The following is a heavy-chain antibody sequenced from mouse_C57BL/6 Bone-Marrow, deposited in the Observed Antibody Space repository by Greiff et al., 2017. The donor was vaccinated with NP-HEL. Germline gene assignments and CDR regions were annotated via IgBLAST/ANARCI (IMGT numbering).Heavy chain of an antibody. V-gene: IGHV5-15*01. D-gene: IGHD2-3*01. CDR1: GFTFSDYG. CDR2: ISNLAYSI. Sequence: EVKLVESGGGLVQPGGSLKLSCAASGFTFSDYGMAWVRQAPRQGPEWVAFISNLAYSIYYADTLTGRFTISRENAKNTLYLEMSSLRSEDTAMYYCARDGYYPYAMDCWGQGASVTVSS. CDR3: ARDGYYPYAMDC. J-gene: IGHJ4*01.